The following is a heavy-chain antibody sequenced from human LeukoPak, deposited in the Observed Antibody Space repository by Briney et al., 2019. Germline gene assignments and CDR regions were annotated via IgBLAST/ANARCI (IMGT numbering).Heavy chain of an antibody. D-gene: IGHD3-22*01. CDR3: AKDSHHDSRGPFDI. V-gene: IGHV3-9*01. CDR2: ISWNSGSI. J-gene: IGHJ3*02. Sequence: GGSLRLSCAASGFTFDDYAMHWVRQAPGKGLERVSGISWNSGSIGYADSVKGRFTISRDNAKNSLYLQMNSLRAEDTALYYCAKDSHHDSRGPFDIWGQGTMVTVSS. CDR1: GFTFDDYA.